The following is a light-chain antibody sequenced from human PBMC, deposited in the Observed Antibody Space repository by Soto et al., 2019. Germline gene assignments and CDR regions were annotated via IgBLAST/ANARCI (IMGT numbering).Light chain of an antibody. J-gene: IGKJ3*01. Sequence: DFQMTQSPSSLSASVGDRVTITCRASQAIRNNLAWYQQKPGKLPQLLIYSASTLQSGVPSRFSGSGSGTGFTLTISSLQPEDVGTYYCQKCDAAPFTFGPGTKVDIK. V-gene: IGKV1-27*01. CDR2: SAS. CDR1: QAIRNN. CDR3: QKCDAAPFT.